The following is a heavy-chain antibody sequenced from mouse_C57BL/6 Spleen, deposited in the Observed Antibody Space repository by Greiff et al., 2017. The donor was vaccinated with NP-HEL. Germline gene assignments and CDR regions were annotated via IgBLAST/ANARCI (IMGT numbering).Heavy chain of an antibody. J-gene: IGHJ2*01. CDR1: GYTFTSYW. V-gene: IGHV1-59*01. Sequence: QVQLQQPGAELVRPGTSVKLSCKASGYTFTSYWLHWVKQRPGQGLEWIGVIDPSDSYPNYNQKFKGKATLTVDKSSSTAYMQLSSLTSEDAAVYYCARRGSGYVDYWGQGTTLTVSS. D-gene: IGHD3-2*02. CDR2: IDPSDSYP. CDR3: ARRGSGYVDY.